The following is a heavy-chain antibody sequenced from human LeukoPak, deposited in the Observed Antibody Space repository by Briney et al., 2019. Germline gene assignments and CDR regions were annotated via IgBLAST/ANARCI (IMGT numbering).Heavy chain of an antibody. CDR1: GGSISSYY. CDR2: IFYSGST. Sequence: PSETLSLTCTVSGGSISSYYWSWIRQPPGKGLEWIGCIFYSGSTNYNPSLKSRVTISVDTSKSQFSLKLTSVTAADTAVYYCAREPYSGSYYFAFDIWGQGTMVTVSS. CDR3: AREPYSGSYYFAFDI. D-gene: IGHD1-26*01. V-gene: IGHV4-59*01. J-gene: IGHJ3*02.